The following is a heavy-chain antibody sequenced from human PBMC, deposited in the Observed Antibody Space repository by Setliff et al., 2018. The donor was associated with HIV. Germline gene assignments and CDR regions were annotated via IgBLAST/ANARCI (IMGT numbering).Heavy chain of an antibody. V-gene: IGHV4-31*02. D-gene: IGHD6-6*01. CDR2: IYYSGST. CDR1: GYSISSYY. J-gene: IGHJ3*02. CDR3: ARDLQNLSLVSAFDI. Sequence: LSLTCTVSGYSISSYYWSWIRQHPGKGLEWIGYIYYSGSTYYNPSLKSRVTISVDTSKNQFSLKLSSVTAADTAVYYCARDLQNLSLVSAFDIWGQGTMVTVSS.